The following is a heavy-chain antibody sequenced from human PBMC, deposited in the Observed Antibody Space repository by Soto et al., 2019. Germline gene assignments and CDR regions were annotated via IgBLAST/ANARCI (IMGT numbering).Heavy chain of an antibody. CDR1: GCAISSSNW. Sequence: SETLSLTCAVSGCAISSSNWWSWFRQPPGKGLEWIGEIYHSGSTNYNPSLKSRVTISVDKSKNQFSLKLSSVTAADTAVYYCARDRRLAMVRGVIKRCNWFDTWGQETLVTISS. V-gene: IGHV4-4*02. D-gene: IGHD3-10*01. J-gene: IGHJ5*02. CDR3: ARDRRLAMVRGVIKRCNWFDT. CDR2: IYHSGST.